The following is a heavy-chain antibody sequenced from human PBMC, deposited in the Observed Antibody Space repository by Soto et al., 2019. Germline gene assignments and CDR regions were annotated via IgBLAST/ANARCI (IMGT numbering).Heavy chain of an antibody. CDR2: TYYNGNA. CDR1: GASIDRGNYY. V-gene: IGHV4-39*01. CDR3: ARHFVAVVIKGWGY. Sequence: SETLSLTCTVSGASIDRGNYYWDWIRQPPGKGLEWIGTTYYNGNAYYNPSLKSRVTMSVDTSKNQFSLKLISVTAADTAVYYCARHFVAVVIKGWGYWGQGTLVTVS. J-gene: IGHJ4*02. D-gene: IGHD3-22*01.